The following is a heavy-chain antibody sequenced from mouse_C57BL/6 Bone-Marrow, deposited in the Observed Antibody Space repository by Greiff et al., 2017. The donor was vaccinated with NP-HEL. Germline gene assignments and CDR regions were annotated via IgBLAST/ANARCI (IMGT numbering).Heavy chain of an antibody. CDR2: ISYDGSN. CDR1: GYSITSRYY. Sequence: EVQLQQSGPGLVKPSQSLSLTCPVSGYSITSRYYWNWNRQFPGNRRECLGYISYDGSNNYNPSLKNRIPITRDTSKNQFFLTVNSVTTEDTATYYCARVYDGPSDYWGQGTTLTVSS. V-gene: IGHV3-6*01. D-gene: IGHD2-3*01. J-gene: IGHJ2*01. CDR3: ARVYDGPSDY.